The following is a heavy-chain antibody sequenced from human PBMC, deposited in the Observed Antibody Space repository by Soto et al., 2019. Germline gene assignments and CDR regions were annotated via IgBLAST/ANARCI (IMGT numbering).Heavy chain of an antibody. CDR1: GISLSTSRVG. V-gene: IGHV2-5*02. Sequence: QITLKESGPTLVNPTQTLTLTCSFSGISLSTSRVGVAWIRQPPGKALEWLAIIYWDDDRRYSPSLKTRLAITKDTSKNHVVLTMTNLDPGDTATYYCAHIMITWGGVSALDAFDMWCQGTMVTVSS. D-gene: IGHD3-16*01. CDR2: IYWDDDR. CDR3: AHIMITWGGVSALDAFDM. J-gene: IGHJ3*02.